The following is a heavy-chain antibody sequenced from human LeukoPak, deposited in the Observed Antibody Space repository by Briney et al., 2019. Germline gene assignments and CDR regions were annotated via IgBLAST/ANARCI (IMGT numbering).Heavy chain of an antibody. Sequence: VASVKVSCKASGGTFSSYAISWVRQAPGQGLEWMGWINPNSGATNYAQKFQGRVTMTRDTSISTAYMELSRLRSDDTAVYYCARARIYSGYDGFDYWGQGTLVTVSS. CDR2: INPNSGAT. V-gene: IGHV1-2*02. J-gene: IGHJ4*02. D-gene: IGHD5-12*01. CDR3: ARARIYSGYDGFDY. CDR1: GGTFSSYA.